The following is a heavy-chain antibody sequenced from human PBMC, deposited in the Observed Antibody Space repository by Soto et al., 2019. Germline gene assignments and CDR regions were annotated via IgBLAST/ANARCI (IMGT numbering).Heavy chain of an antibody. J-gene: IGHJ3*02. CDR1: GCTFTSYS. D-gene: IGHD2-21*01. V-gene: IGHV3-48*01. Sequence: AGGSLRLSCASSGCTFTSYSMNWVRQAPGKGLEWVSYIRGTTHYADSVKGRFTISRDNARSSLYLQMNSLRADDTAVYYCARDDSFAFDIWGQGTMVTVSS. CDR2: IRGTT. CDR3: ARDDSFAFDI.